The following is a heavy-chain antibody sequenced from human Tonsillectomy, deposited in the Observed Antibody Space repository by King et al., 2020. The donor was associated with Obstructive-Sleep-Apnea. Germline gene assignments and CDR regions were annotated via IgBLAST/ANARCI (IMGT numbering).Heavy chain of an antibody. Sequence: DVQLVESGGGLVQPGGSLRLSCAASGFTFSSYAMSWVRQAPGKGLEWVSAISGTGGYTYYADSVKGRFTISRDNSKNTLYLQMNSLRAEDTAVYYCAKDLEDYYDSSGYYPFDYWGQGTLVTVSS. V-gene: IGHV3-23*04. CDR1: GFTFSSYA. CDR2: ISGTGGYT. CDR3: AKDLEDYYDSSGYYPFDY. D-gene: IGHD3-22*01. J-gene: IGHJ4*02.